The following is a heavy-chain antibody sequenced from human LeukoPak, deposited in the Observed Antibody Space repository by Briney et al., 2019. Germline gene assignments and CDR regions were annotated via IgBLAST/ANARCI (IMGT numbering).Heavy chain of an antibody. CDR1: GGTFSSHA. V-gene: IGHV1-69*13. Sequence: SVKVSCKASGGTFSSHAISWVRQAPGQGLEWMGGIIPIFGTTNYAQKFQGRVTITADQSTSTAYMELSSLRSEDTAVYYCVGGLDFWSGYYDYWGQGTLVTVSS. J-gene: IGHJ4*02. D-gene: IGHD3-3*01. CDR2: IIPIFGTT. CDR3: VGGLDFWSGYYDY.